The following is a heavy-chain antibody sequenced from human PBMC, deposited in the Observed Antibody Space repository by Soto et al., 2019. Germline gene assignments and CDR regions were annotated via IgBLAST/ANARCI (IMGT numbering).Heavy chain of an antibody. Sequence: GGSLRLSCAASGFTFSSYGMHWVRQAPGKGLEWVSVISYDGINKYYADSVKGRFTISRDNSKNTLYLQMNSLRAEDTAVYYCAKSVYNWNDGFFDYWGQGTLVTVSS. V-gene: IGHV3-30*18. J-gene: IGHJ4*02. CDR1: GFTFSSYG. D-gene: IGHD1-1*01. CDR3: AKSVYNWNDGFFDY. CDR2: ISYDGINK.